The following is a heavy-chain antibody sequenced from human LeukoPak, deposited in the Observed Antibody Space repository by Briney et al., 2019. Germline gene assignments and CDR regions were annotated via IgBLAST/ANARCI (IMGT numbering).Heavy chain of an antibody. J-gene: IGHJ4*02. V-gene: IGHV3-48*01. Sequence: GGSLRLSCAASGFTFSTYSMNWVRQAPGKGLEWVSYITGSSSTIYYADSVKGRFTISRDNAKNSLYPQMNSLRAEDTAVYYCARSTAHFDYWGQGTLVTVSS. D-gene: IGHD4-11*01. CDR2: ITGSSSTI. CDR1: GFTFSTYS. CDR3: ARSTAHFDY.